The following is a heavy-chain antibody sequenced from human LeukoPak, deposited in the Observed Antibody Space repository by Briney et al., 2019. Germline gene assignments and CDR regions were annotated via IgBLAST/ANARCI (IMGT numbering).Heavy chain of an antibody. D-gene: IGHD5-24*01. CDR3: ARAEKATIFDY. CDR1: GFTVSSNY. CDR2: IYSGGST. Sequence: VGSLRLSCAASGFTVSSNYMSWVRQAPGKGLEWVSVIYSGGSTYYADSVKGRFTISRDNSKNTLYLQMNSLRAEDTAVYYCARAEKATIFDYWGQGTLVTVSS. V-gene: IGHV3-53*01. J-gene: IGHJ4*02.